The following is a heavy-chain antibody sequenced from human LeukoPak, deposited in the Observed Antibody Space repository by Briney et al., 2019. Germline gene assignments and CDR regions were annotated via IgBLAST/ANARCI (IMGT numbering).Heavy chain of an antibody. CDR3: ARDRGTWNDDGFDY. D-gene: IGHD1-1*01. CDR2: IYISGST. J-gene: IGHJ4*02. Sequence: GSLRLSCAASGFTFSDYYMSWIRQPPGKGLEWIGRIYISGSTNYNPSLKSRVTMSVDTSKNQFSLKLSSVTAADTAVYYCARDRGTWNDDGFDYWGQGTLVTVSS. CDR1: GFTFSDYY. V-gene: IGHV4-4*07.